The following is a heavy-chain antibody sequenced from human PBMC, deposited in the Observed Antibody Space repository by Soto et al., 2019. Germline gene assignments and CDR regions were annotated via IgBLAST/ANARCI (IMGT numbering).Heavy chain of an antibody. J-gene: IGHJ6*03. CDR3: ARGKLKNNSSSRYWPIKYYYYYYMDV. V-gene: IGHV1-8*01. D-gene: IGHD6-13*01. Sequence: ASLKVSCKASGYTFTSYDINWVRQATGQGLEWMGWMNPNSGNTGYAQKFQGRVTMTRNTSISTAYMELSSLRSEDTAVYYCARGKLKNNSSSRYWPIKYYYYYYMDVWGKGTTVTVSS. CDR2: MNPNSGNT. CDR1: GYTFTSYD.